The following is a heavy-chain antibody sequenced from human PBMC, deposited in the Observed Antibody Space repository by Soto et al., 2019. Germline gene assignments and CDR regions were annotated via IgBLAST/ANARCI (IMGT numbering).Heavy chain of an antibody. J-gene: IGHJ5*02. CDR2: IKQDESDK. CDR1: GFRFRDYW. CDR3: AAYCYTMTCTHFHGYS. Sequence: EVQLVESGGGLVQTGGSLRLSCAVSGFRFRDYWMSWVRQAPGKGLEWGANIKQDESDKYYVDSVKGRFTISRDNAKNALYLQMNSLRVEDTAVYYCAAYCYTMTCTHFHGYSWGQGTQVTVSS. V-gene: IGHV3-7*03. D-gene: IGHD3-16*02.